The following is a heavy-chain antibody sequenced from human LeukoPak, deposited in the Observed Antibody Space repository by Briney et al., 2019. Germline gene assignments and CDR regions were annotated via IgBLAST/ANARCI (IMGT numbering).Heavy chain of an antibody. J-gene: IGHJ4*02. D-gene: IGHD5-18*01. V-gene: IGHV1-18*04. Sequence: GASVKVSCKASGYTFTDYYMHWVRQAPGQGLEWMGWINTYNVNTNYAQKFQGRVTLTTDASTSTAYMELRSLRSDDTAVYYCARDSRRGYSYGYDYWGQGTLVTVSS. CDR1: GYTFTDYY. CDR2: INTYNVNT. CDR3: ARDSRRGYSYGYDY.